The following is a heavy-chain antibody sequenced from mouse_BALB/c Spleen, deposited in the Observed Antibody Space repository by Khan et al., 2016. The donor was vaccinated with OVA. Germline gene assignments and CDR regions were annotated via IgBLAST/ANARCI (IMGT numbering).Heavy chain of an antibody. CDR3: SRPPYFSYAMDY. D-gene: IGHD2-10*01. Sequence: QIQLVQSGPELKKPGETVKISCKASGYTLTNYGMNWVKQSPGKGLKWMGWINTYTGEPTYADDFKGRFAFSLETSARTAYLLINNLKNEYTATYFCSRPPYFSYAMDYWGQGTSVTVSS. J-gene: IGHJ4*01. CDR2: INTYTGEP. CDR1: GYTLTNYG. V-gene: IGHV9-3-1*01.